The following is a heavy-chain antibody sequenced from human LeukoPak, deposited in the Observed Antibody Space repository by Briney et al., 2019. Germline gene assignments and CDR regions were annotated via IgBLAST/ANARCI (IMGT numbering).Heavy chain of an antibody. CDR3: AKGDYYFDY. J-gene: IGHJ4*02. V-gene: IGHV3-9*01. CDR2: ISWNSGSI. D-gene: IGHD2-21*02. CDR1: GFTFDDYA. Sequence: SLRLSCAASGFTFDDYAMHWVRQAPGKGLEWGSGISWNSGSIGYADSVKGRFTISRDNAKNSLYLQMNSLRAEDTALYYCAKGDYYFDYWGQGTLVTVSS.